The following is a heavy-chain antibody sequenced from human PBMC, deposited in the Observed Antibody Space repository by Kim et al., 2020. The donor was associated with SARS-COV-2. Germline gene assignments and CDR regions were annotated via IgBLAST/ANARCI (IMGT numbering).Heavy chain of an antibody. Sequence: GGSLRLSCAASGFTFTNHAFHWVRQAPGNGLEWVEVVSSDGSEIYYAASVKGRFTISSDNSKNTLYLQMSSLRAEDTAIYYCARDRRLRYPFGMDVWGRG. D-gene: IGHD2-21*02. J-gene: IGHJ6*02. CDR1: GFTFTNHA. V-gene: IGHV3-30-3*01. CDR2: VSSDGSEI. CDR3: ARDRRLRYPFGMDV.